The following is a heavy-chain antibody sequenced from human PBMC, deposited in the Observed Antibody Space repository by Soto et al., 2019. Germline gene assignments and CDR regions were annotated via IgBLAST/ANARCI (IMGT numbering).Heavy chain of an antibody. CDR3: ARHNPIAARTQFDY. D-gene: IGHD6-6*01. CDR1: GYSFTSYW. V-gene: IGHV5-10-1*01. Sequence: HGESLKISCKGSGYSFTSYWISWVRQMPGKGLEWMGRIDPSDSYTNYSPSFQGHVTISADKSISTAYLQWSSLKASDTAMYYCARHNPIAARTQFDYWGQGTLVTVSS. CDR2: IDPSDSYT. J-gene: IGHJ4*02.